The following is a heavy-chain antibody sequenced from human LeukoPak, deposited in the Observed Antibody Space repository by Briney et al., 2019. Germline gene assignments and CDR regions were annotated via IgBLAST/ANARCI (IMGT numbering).Heavy chain of an antibody. CDR2: IYPGDSDT. CDR3: ARRGYSGYDDAFDI. V-gene: IGHV5-51*01. D-gene: IGHD5-12*01. J-gene: IGHJ3*02. Sequence: GESLKISCKGSGYSFSAYWIAWVRQMPGKGLEWMGIIYPGDSDTRYSPSFQGQVTISADKSISTAYLQWSSLKASDTAMCYCARRGYSGYDDAFDIWGQGTMVTVSS. CDR1: GYSFSAYW.